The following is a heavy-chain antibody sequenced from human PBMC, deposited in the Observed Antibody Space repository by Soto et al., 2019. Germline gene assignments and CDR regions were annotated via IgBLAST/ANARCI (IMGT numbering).Heavy chain of an antibody. J-gene: IGHJ4*02. D-gene: IGHD1-1*01. CDR2: VSDSGST. V-gene: IGHV4-59*08. CDR3: ARRTAGTTYFDY. Sequence: QVQLQESGPGLVRPSETLSLTCTVSGGSISNYFWSWIRQPPGKGLEWIGYVSDSGSTNYNPSLTGRVTISVDTSRMPFSLKLRSVTAADTAVYYCARRTAGTTYFDYWGQGTLVTVSS. CDR1: GGSISNYF.